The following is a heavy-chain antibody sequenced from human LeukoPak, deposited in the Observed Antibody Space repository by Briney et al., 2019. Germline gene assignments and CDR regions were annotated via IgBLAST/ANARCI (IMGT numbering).Heavy chain of an antibody. CDR2: MNPNSGNT. Sequence: ASVKVSCKASGYTFTSYDINWVRQATGQGLEWMGWMNPNSGNTGYAQKFQGRVTMTRNTSISTAYMELSSLRSEDTAVYYCATGGVRGWYYYYRLDVWGQGTTVTVSS. V-gene: IGHV1-8*01. D-gene: IGHD6-19*01. J-gene: IGHJ6*02. CDR3: ATGGVRGWYYYYRLDV. CDR1: GYTFTSYD.